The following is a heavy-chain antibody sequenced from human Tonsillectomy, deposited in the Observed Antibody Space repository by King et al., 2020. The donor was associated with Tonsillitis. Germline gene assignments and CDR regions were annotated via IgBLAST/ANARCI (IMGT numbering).Heavy chain of an antibody. CDR3: ARPRYPRYCSSISCYAQGLNYYFYGMDV. CDR1: GFTFISHS. D-gene: IGHD2-2*01. J-gene: IGHJ6*02. V-gene: IGHV3-21*01. CDR2: ISSSSSRI. Sequence: EVQLVESGGGLVKPGGSLRLSCAASGFTFISHSMNWVRQAPGKGLEWVSSISSSSSRIYYADSVKGRFTISRDNSKNSLYLQMNSLRAEDTSVYFCARPRYPRYCSSISCYAQGLNYYFYGMDVWGQGTTVTVSS.